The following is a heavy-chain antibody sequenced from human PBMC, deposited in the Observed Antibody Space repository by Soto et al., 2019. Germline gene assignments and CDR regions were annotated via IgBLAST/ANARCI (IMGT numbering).Heavy chain of an antibody. J-gene: IGHJ3*02. D-gene: IGHD2-8*01. Sequence: GGSLRLSCAASGFTFSSYGMHWVRQAPGKGLEWVAVIWYDGSNKYYADSVKGRFTISRDNSKNTLYLQMNSLRAEDTAVYYCARGGPVYCTNGVCSGLDAFDIWGQGTMVTVSS. CDR2: IWYDGSNK. CDR3: ARGGPVYCTNGVCSGLDAFDI. V-gene: IGHV3-33*01. CDR1: GFTFSSYG.